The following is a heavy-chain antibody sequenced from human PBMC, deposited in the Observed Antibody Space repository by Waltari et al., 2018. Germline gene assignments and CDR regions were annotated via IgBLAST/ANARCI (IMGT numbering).Heavy chain of an antibody. CDR1: GGSFSGYH. J-gene: IGHJ5*02. D-gene: IGHD3-16*02. V-gene: IGHV4-34*01. CDR2: INHSGST. CDR3: AREVDYIWGSYRKGGWFDP. Sequence: QVQLQQWGAGLLKPSETLSLTCAVYGGSFSGYHWSCIRQPPGKGLEWIGEINHSGSTNYNPSLKSRVTISVDTSKNQFSLKLSSVTAADTAVYYCAREVDYIWGSYRKGGWFDPWGQGTLVTVSS.